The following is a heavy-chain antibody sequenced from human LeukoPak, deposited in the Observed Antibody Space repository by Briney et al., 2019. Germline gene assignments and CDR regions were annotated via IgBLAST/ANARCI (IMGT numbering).Heavy chain of an antibody. CDR1: GGSISSYY. CDR3: ARSDSYFFDY. V-gene: IGHV4-59*12. J-gene: IGHJ4*02. Sequence: SETLSLTCTVSGGSISSYYWSWIRQPPGKGLEWIGYIYYSGSTYYNPSLKSRVTISVDKSKNQFSLKPSSVTAADTAVYYCARSDSYFFDYWGQGTLVTVSS. D-gene: IGHD3-22*01. CDR2: IYYSGST.